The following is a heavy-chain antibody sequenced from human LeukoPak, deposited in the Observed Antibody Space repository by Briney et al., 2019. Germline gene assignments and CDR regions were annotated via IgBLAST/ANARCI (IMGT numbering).Heavy chain of an antibody. CDR2: IYYTESTNYNPSSGST. Sequence: SETLSLTCTLFGGSISTYYWSWIRQPPGKGLEWIGYIYYTESTNYNPSSGSTNYNPSLKSRVTISADTSKNQFSLKLNSVTAADTAVYYCVQGRDWLRNDAFDIWGQGTMVTVSS. V-gene: IGHV4-59*01. D-gene: IGHD3-9*01. CDR1: GGSISTYY. CDR3: VQGRDWLRNDAFDI. J-gene: IGHJ3*02.